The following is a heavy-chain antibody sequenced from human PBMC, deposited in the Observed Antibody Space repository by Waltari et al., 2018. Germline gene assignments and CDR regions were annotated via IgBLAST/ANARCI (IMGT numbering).Heavy chain of an antibody. CDR1: GYTLTDSY. V-gene: IGHV1-69-2*01. J-gene: IGHJ6*03. D-gene: IGHD5-12*01. CDR2: VDPEDGDK. Sequence: VQLVQSGAEVKKPGATVKISCKASGYTLTDSYMHWVQQAPGKGLEWMGRVDPEDGDKKYAEKCQGRVIITADTATDKAYMELISLRSEDTAVYYCATDLAGGLRLTHYYYYMDVWGKGTTVTVSS. CDR3: ATDLAGGLRLTHYYYYMDV.